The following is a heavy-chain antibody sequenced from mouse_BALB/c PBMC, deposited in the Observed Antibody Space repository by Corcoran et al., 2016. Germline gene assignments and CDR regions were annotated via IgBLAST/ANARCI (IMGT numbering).Heavy chain of an antibody. CDR3: ANRASYGNYGYFDV. J-gene: IGHJ1*01. D-gene: IGHD2-1*01. V-gene: IGHV8-12*01. CDR1: GFSLSTYGTA. CDR2: IGSDDSK. Sequence: VILKESGPGILQPSQTLSLTCSFSGFSLSTYGTAVNWIRQPSGKGLEWLAQIGSDDSKLYNPCLKSRITISKDTSNSQVFLKITSVDTEDSATYYCANRASYGNYGYFDVWGAGTTVTVSS.